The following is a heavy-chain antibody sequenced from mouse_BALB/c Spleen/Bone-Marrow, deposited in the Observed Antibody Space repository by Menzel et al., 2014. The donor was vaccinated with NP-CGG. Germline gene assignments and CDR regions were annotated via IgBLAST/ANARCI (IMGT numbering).Heavy chain of an antibody. V-gene: IGHV14-3*02. D-gene: IGHD1-1*01. J-gene: IGHJ2*01. Sequence: EVQLQQSGAELVKPGASVKLSCTASGFNITDTYMHWVKQRPEQGLEWIGRIDPANGNTKYDPKFQGKATITADTSSNTAYLQLSSLTSEDTAVYYCVSYYYGNYFDSWGQGTTLTVSS. CDR3: VSYYYGNYFDS. CDR1: GFNITDTY. CDR2: IDPANGNT.